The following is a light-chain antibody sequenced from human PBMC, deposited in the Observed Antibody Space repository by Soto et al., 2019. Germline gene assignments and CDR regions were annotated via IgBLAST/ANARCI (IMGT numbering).Light chain of an antibody. CDR3: CSYACR. CDR2: DVS. V-gene: IGLV2-11*01. CDR1: SSDVGGYNY. J-gene: IGLJ2*01. Sequence: QSVLTQPRSVSGSPGQSVTISCTGTSSDVGGYNYVSWYQQHPGKAPKLMIYDVSKRPSGVPDRFSGSKSGNTASLTISGLQAEDEADYYCCSYACRFGGGTKLTVL.